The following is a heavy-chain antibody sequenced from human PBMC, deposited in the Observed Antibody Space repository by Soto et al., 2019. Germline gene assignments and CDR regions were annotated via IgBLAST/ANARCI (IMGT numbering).Heavy chain of an antibody. J-gene: IGHJ4*02. Sequence: SETLSLTCTVSGGSISSGGYYWSWIRQHPGKGLEWIGYIYYSGSTYYNPSLKSRVTISVDTSKNQFSLKLSSVTAADTAVYYCARVNRRQMNFDYWGQGTLVTVSS. CDR3: ARVNRRQMNFDY. V-gene: IGHV4-31*03. CDR2: IYYSGST. CDR1: GGSISSGGYY.